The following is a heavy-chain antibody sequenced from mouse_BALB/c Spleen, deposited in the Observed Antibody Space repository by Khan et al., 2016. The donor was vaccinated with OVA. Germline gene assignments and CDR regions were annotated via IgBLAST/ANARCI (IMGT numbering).Heavy chain of an antibody. V-gene: IGHV1S41*01. J-gene: IGHJ4*01. Sequence: DLVKPGASVKLSCKASGYTFTSYWINWIKQRPGQGLEWIGRIGPGSGNAYYNEMFKGKATLTVDTSSSTAYIQLSSLSSEDSGVYFCGRGMYYCRNCEGMDYWGQGTLVTVSA. CDR2: IGPGSGNA. CDR3: GRGMYYCRNCEGMDY. CDR1: GYTFTSYW. D-gene: IGHD2-1*01.